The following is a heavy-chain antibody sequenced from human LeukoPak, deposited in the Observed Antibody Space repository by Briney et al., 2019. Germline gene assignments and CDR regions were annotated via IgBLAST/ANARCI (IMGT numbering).Heavy chain of an antibody. J-gene: IGHJ4*02. CDR1: GFTLSSYE. Sequence: PGGSLRLSCAASGFTLSSYEMNWVRQAPGKGLEWVSYISSGGSAIKYADSVKGRFTISRDNAKNSLYLQMNSLRAEDTAVYYYARERGKDFDYWGQGTLVTVAS. CDR3: ARERGKDFDY. V-gene: IGHV3-48*03. CDR2: ISSGGSAI.